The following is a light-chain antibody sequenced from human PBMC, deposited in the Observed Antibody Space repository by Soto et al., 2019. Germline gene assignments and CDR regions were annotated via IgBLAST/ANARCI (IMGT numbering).Light chain of an antibody. CDR2: GAS. V-gene: IGKV3-15*01. J-gene: IGKJ1*01. CDR3: QQYTNWPRT. CDR1: QSVSSN. Sequence: ILMKKSPATLSVTTGERATLSCRASQSVSSNLAWYQQKPGQAPRLLIHGASTRATGIPARFSGSGSGTEFILTISSLQSEDFAVYYCQQYTNWPRTFGQGTKVDIK.